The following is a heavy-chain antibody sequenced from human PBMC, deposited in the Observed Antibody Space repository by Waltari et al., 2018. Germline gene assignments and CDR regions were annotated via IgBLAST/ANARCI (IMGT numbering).Heavy chain of an antibody. CDR3: ARGRYGSFEY. CDR2: IKEDGSET. D-gene: IGHD1-26*01. V-gene: IGHV3-7*01. J-gene: IGHJ4*02. Sequence: EVQLVESGGGLVQPGGSLRLSCAASGFTFTNYRMRWVRQAPGKGLEWVTNIKEDGSETYYVDSGKGRFTISRDNAKNSLYLQMNSLRVEDTAVYYCARGRYGSFEYWGQGTLVTVSS. CDR1: GFTFTNYR.